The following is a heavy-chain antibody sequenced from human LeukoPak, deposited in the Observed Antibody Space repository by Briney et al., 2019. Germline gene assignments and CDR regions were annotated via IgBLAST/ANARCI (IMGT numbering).Heavy chain of an antibody. CDR1: GYTFTSYG. Sequence: ASVKVSCKASGYTFTSYGISWVRQAPGQGLEWMGGIIPIFGTANYAQKFQGRVTITADKSTSTAYMELSSLRSEDTAVYYCARGGSGSPLAPFDYWGQGTLVTVSS. J-gene: IGHJ4*02. V-gene: IGHV1-69*06. CDR3: ARGGSGSPLAPFDY. CDR2: IIPIFGTA. D-gene: IGHD3-10*01.